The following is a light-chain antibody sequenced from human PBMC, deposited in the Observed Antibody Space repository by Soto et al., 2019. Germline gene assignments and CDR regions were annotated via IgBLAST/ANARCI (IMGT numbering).Light chain of an antibody. CDR1: SSDVGSYNG. CDR2: DVS. CDR3: SSYTSSSTYV. Sequence: QSALTQPPSVSGSPGQSVTISCTGTSSDVGSYNGVSWYQQPPGTAPKLMIYDVSNRPSGVPDRFSGSKSGNTASLTISGHQAEDEGDYYCSSYTSSSTYVFGTGTKVTVL. V-gene: IGLV2-18*02. J-gene: IGLJ1*01.